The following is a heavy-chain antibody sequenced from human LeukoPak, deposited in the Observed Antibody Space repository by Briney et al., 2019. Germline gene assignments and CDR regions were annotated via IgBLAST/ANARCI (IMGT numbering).Heavy chain of an antibody. J-gene: IGHJ4*02. CDR1: GFTFSSYS. CDR2: ISSSSNYI. V-gene: IGHV3-21*05. Sequence: PGGSLRLSCAASGFTFSSYSMNWVRQAPGKGLEWVSYISSSSNYIYYADSVKGRFTISRDNAKNSLYLQMNSLRAEDTAVYYCARGGVSSGWNFNYWGQGTLVTVSS. D-gene: IGHD6-19*01. CDR3: ARGGVSSGWNFNY.